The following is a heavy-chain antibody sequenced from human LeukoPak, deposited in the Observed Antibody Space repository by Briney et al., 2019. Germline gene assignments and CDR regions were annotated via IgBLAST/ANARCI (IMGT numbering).Heavy chain of an antibody. CDR2: IWYDGSNK. CDR3: ARGVVVPAAISPFFDY. Sequence: GGSLRLSCAASGFTFSAYSMNWVRQAPGKGLEWVAVIWYDGSNKYYADSVKGRFTISRDNSKNTLYLQMNSLRAEDTAVYYCARGVVVPAAISPFFDYWGQGTLVTVSS. J-gene: IGHJ4*02. D-gene: IGHD2-2*01. V-gene: IGHV3-33*08. CDR1: GFTFSAYS.